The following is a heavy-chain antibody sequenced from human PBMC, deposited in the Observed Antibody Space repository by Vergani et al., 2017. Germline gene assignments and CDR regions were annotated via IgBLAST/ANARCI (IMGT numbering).Heavy chain of an antibody. V-gene: IGHV4-34*01. J-gene: IGHJ6*02. D-gene: IGHD3-10*01. Sequence: QVQLQQWGAGLLKPSETLSLTCAVYGGSFSGYYWSWIRQPPGKGLEWIGEINHSGSTNNNPSLKSRVTISVDTSKNQFSLKLSSVTAAGTAVYYCARVSGPVVRGHYGMDVWGQGTTVTVSS. CDR3: ARVSGPVVRGHYGMDV. CDR2: INHSGST. CDR1: GGSFSGYY.